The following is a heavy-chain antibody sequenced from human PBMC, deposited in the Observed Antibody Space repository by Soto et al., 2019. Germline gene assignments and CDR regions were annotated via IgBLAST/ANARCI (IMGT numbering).Heavy chain of an antibody. CDR2: ISYDGGKK. CDR1: GFTFSTYG. CDR3: AKAIASSGSLYHAVDV. D-gene: IGHD3-22*01. Sequence: QVQLVESGGGVVQPGTSLVLSCAASGFTFSTYGMHWVRQAPGKGLEWVAAISYDGGKKYSIDSVKGHFTISRDKSKNTLYLQINSLRAEDTAVYYCAKAIASSGSLYHAVDVWGQGTTVIVSS. J-gene: IGHJ6*02. V-gene: IGHV3-30*18.